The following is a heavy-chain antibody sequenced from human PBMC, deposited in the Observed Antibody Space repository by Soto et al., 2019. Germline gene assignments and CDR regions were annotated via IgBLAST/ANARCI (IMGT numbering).Heavy chain of an antibody. CDR2: ISISGTTI. J-gene: IGHJ5*02. Sequence: PGGSLRLSCAASGFTFSSYEMHWARQAPGKGLEWVSYISISGTTIYYADSVKGRFSISRDNAKNSLYLQMNTLRAEDTAVYYCDQGGSGSYNNWFDPWGQGTLVTVSS. D-gene: IGHD3-10*01. V-gene: IGHV3-48*03. CDR3: DQGGSGSYNNWFDP. CDR1: GFTFSSYE.